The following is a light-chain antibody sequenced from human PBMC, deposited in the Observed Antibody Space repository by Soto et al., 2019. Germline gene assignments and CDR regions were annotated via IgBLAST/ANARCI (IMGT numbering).Light chain of an antibody. V-gene: IGKV3-20*01. CDR1: QSVSSN. Sequence: EIVMTQSPATLSVSPGEIATLSFRASQSVSSNLAWYQQKPGQAPNLLIFGASHRAPDIPDRFSGSGSGTDFTLTISRLEPEDFAVYYCQQYGGTTFTFGQGTRLEIK. J-gene: IGKJ5*01. CDR2: GAS. CDR3: QQYGGTTFT.